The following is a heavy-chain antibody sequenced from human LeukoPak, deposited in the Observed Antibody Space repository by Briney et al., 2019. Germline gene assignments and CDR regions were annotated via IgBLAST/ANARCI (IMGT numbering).Heavy chain of an antibody. Sequence: SETLSLTCTVSGGSISSYYWSWIRQPPGKGLEWIGYIYYSGSTNYNPSLKSRVTISVDTSKNQFSLKLSSVTAADTAVYYCAGHYDFWSGFLYNWFDPWGQGTLVTVSS. J-gene: IGHJ5*02. CDR3: AGHYDFWSGFLYNWFDP. D-gene: IGHD3-3*01. CDR1: GGSISSYY. V-gene: IGHV4-59*01. CDR2: IYYSGST.